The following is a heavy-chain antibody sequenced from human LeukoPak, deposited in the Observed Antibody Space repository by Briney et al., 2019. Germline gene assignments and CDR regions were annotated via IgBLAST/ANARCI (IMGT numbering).Heavy chain of an antibody. CDR3: ARDIAVADTNWFDP. D-gene: IGHD6-19*01. V-gene: IGHV1-2*02. Sequence: ASVKVSCKASGYTFTGYCMHWVRQAPGQGLEWMGWINPNSGGTNYAQKFQGRVTMTRDTSISTAYMELSRLRSDDTAVYYCARDIAVADTNWFDPWGQGTLVTVSS. J-gene: IGHJ5*02. CDR2: INPNSGGT. CDR1: GYTFTGYC.